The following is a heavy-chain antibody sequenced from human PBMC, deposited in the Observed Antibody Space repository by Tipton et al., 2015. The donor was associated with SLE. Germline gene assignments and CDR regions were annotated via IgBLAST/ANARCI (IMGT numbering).Heavy chain of an antibody. CDR2: IYYSGST. D-gene: IGHD5-24*01. J-gene: IGHJ4*02. CDR1: GGSISSYY. V-gene: IGHV4-59*12. CDR3: ARDSGDGYTFDY. Sequence: TLSLTCTVSGGSISSYYWSWIRQPPGKGLEWIGYIYYSGSTNYNPSLKSRVTMSVDTSKNQFSLKLSSVTAADTAVYYCARDSGDGYTFDYWGQGTLVTVSS.